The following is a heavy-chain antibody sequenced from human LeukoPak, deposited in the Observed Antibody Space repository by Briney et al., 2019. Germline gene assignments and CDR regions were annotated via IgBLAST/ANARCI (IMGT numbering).Heavy chain of an antibody. J-gene: IGHJ4*02. V-gene: IGHV3-23*01. CDR1: GFTFTSYL. CDR3: AKEQFGGTNMDTFDS. D-gene: IGHD3-16*01. CDR2: VESRGDRT. Sequence: GGSLRLSCAASGFTFTSYLMTWVRRAPGKGLEWVSTVESRGDRTHYADSVKGRFTISRDNSKNTVYLQMDSLRVADTAIYYCAKEQFGGTNMDTFDSWGQGTLAIVSS.